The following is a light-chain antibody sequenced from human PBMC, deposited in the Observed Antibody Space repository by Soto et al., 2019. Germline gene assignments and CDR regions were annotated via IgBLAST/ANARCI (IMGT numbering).Light chain of an antibody. CDR3: QQYKNWPPYT. Sequence: EIEMTQSPATLSVSPGERAILSCRASQSVSSNLAWYQQKPGQAPRLLIYGALTRATGVPARFSGSGSGTEVTLTISSLQSEDCALYYCQQYKNWPPYTFGQGTKLEIK. CDR1: QSVSSN. CDR2: GAL. J-gene: IGKJ2*01. V-gene: IGKV3-15*01.